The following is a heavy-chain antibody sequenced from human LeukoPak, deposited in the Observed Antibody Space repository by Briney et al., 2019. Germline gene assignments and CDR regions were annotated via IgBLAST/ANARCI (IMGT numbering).Heavy chain of an antibody. V-gene: IGHV1-18*01. CDR1: GYTFTSYG. D-gene: IGHD3-3*01. Sequence: GASVKVSCKASGYTFTSYGISWVRQAPGQGLEWMGWISAYNGNTNYAQKLQGRVTMTTDTSTSTAYMELRSLRSDDTAVYYCARAFLGDFWSGYYGNPFDYWGQGTLVTVSP. CDR3: ARAFLGDFWSGYYGNPFDY. J-gene: IGHJ4*02. CDR2: ISAYNGNT.